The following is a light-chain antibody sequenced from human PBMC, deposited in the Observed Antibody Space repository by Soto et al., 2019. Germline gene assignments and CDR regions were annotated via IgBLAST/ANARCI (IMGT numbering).Light chain of an antibody. Sequence: QSALTQPPSASGSPGQSVTISCTGTSSDVGGYNYVSWYQQYPGKAPKLMIYDVSNRPSGVSNRFSGSKSGNTASLTISGLQAEDEADYYCSSYTSSSTYVVFGGGTKLTVL. CDR3: SSYTSSSTYVV. J-gene: IGLJ2*01. CDR1: SSDVGGYNY. CDR2: DVS. V-gene: IGLV2-14*03.